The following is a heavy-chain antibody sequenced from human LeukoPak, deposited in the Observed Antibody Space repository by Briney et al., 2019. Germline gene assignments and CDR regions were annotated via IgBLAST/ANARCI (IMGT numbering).Heavy chain of an antibody. Sequence: GGSLRLSCAASGFTFSDAWMSWVRQSPGKGLEWVGRIKSKTDGGTTDYAAPVKGRFTISRDDSKNTQYLQMNSLRAEDTAVYYCARDLTLDEYYYDSSGTGDWFDPWGQGTLVTVSS. J-gene: IGHJ5*02. CDR1: GFTFSDAW. CDR3: ARDLTLDEYYYDSSGTGDWFDP. D-gene: IGHD3-22*01. CDR2: IKSKTDGGTT. V-gene: IGHV3-15*01.